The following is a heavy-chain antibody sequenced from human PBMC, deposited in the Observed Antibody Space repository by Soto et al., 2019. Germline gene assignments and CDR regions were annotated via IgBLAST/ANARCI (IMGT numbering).Heavy chain of an antibody. Sequence: TLCLTCAVSGGAISSGYYYWSWIRQPPWNGLEWIGYIYYSWSTYYNPSLKSRVTISVDTSKNQFSLKLSSVTAADTAVYYCARAQVTMVRGVIRSYYGMDVWGQGTTVTVSS. J-gene: IGHJ6*02. CDR3: ARAQVTMVRGVIRSYYGMDV. D-gene: IGHD3-10*01. CDR1: GGAISSGYYY. V-gene: IGHV4-30-4*01. CDR2: IYYSWST.